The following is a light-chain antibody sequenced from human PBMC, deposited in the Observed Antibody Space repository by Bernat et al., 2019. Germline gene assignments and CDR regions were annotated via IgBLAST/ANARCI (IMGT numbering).Light chain of an antibody. J-gene: IGKJ1*01. CDR2: AAS. Sequence: AIRMTQSPSSFSASTGDRVTITCRASQGISSYLAWYQQKPGKAPKLRIYAASTLQSGVPSRFSGSGSGTDFTLTISCLQSEDFATYYCQQYYSYPLTFGQGTKVDIK. CDR3: QQYYSYPLT. CDR1: QGISSY. V-gene: IGKV1-8*01.